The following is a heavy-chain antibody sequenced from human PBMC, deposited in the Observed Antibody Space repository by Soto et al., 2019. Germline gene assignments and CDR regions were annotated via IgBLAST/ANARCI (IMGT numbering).Heavy chain of an antibody. Sequence: ASVKVSCKASGYTFTSYAMHWVRQAPGQRLEWMGWINAGNGNTKYSQKFQGRVTITRDTSASTAYMELSSLRSEDTAVYYCTIGYCSSTSCYVSYYGMDVWGQGTTVTVSS. V-gene: IGHV1-3*01. CDR2: INAGNGNT. D-gene: IGHD2-2*01. CDR1: GYTFTSYA. CDR3: TIGYCSSTSCYVSYYGMDV. J-gene: IGHJ6*02.